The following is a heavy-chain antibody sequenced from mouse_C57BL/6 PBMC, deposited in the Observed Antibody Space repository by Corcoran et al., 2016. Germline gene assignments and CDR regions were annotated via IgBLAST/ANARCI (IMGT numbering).Heavy chain of an antibody. CDR1: GYAFSSYW. CDR2: IYPGDGDT. CDR3: AREGYSNYFDY. J-gene: IGHJ2*01. D-gene: IGHD2-5*01. Sequence: QVQLQQSGAELVKPGASVKISCKASGYAFSSYWMNWVKQRPGKGLEWIGQIYPGDGDTNYNGKFKGEATLTADKSSSTAYMQLSSLTSEDSAVYFCAREGYSNYFDYWGQGTTLTVSS. V-gene: IGHV1-80*01.